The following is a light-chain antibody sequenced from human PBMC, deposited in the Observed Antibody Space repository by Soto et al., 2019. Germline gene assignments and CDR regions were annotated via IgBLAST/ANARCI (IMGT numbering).Light chain of an antibody. J-gene: IGKJ1*01. CDR1: QTVSGSY. Sequence: EIVLTQSAGTLSLSPGERATLSCRASQTVSGSYLAWFQQKPGQAPRLLIYAASTRAAGVPDRFSGSGSGTDFSLTINRLEPEDFVVYYCQHSGPAPWTFGQGTKVEIK. CDR2: AAS. V-gene: IGKV3-20*01. CDR3: QHSGPAPWT.